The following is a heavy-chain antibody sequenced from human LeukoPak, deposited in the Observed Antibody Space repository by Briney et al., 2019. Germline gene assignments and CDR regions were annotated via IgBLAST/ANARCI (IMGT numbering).Heavy chain of an antibody. CDR1: GFTSSSHD. J-gene: IGHJ6*02. D-gene: IGHD3-10*01. CDR2: IGTAGDT. CDR3: ARGAYYYGSASYHLNYFYYGMDA. Sequence: WGVLRLSCAASGFTSSSHDMHWVRQATGKGLEWVSAIGTAGDTYYPGSVKGRFTISRENAKNSLYLQMNSLRAGDTAVYYCARGAYYYGSASYHLNYFYYGMDAWGQGTTVIVSS. V-gene: IGHV3-13*01.